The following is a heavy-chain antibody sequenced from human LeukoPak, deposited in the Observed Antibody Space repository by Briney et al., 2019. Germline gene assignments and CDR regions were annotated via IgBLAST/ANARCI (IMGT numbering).Heavy chain of an antibody. D-gene: IGHD4-17*01. V-gene: IGHV1-2*02. Sequence: GASVKVSCKASGYTFTGYYMHWVRQAPGQGLERMGWTNPNSGGTNYAQKFQGRVTMTRDTSISTVYMELSRLRSDDTAVYYCARVFVYGDYYDAFDIWGQGTMVTVSS. CDR3: ARVFVYGDYYDAFDI. CDR2: TNPNSGGT. J-gene: IGHJ3*02. CDR1: GYTFTGYY.